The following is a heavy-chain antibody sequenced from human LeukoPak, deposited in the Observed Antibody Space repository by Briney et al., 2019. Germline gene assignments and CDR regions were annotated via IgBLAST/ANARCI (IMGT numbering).Heavy chain of an antibody. Sequence: SETLSLTCTVSGGSISSYYWSWIRQPPGKGLEWIGYIYYSGSTNYNPSLKSRVTISVDTSKNQFSLKLSSVTAADTAVYYCARGGGPYSSGWAYAFDIWGQGTMVTVSS. J-gene: IGHJ3*02. D-gene: IGHD6-19*01. CDR3: ARGGGPYSSGWAYAFDI. CDR1: GGSISSYY. CDR2: IYYSGST. V-gene: IGHV4-59*01.